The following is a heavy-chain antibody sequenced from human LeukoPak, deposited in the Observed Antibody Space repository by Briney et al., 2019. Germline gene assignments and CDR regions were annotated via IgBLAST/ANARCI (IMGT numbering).Heavy chain of an antibody. CDR1: GYRFNDFW. CDR2: IYPGDSDT. J-gene: IGHJ6*03. V-gene: IGHV5-51*01. D-gene: IGHD3-10*01. Sequence: GESLKISCQASGYRFNDFWVGWARQMPGKGLEWMGIIYPGDSDTRYSPSFQGHVTVSVDKSISTAHLQWSSLKPPDTAMYYCAKGENFYYMDVWGKGTTVTVSS. CDR3: AKGENFYYMDV.